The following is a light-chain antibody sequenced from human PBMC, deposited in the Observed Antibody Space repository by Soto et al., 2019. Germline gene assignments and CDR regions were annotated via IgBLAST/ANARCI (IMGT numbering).Light chain of an antibody. CDR2: GAS. Sequence: EIVMTQSPATLSVSPGERATLSCRASQSVSSNLAWYQQKPGQAPRLLIYGASTRATGIPARFSCSGSGTEFTLTISSLQSEDFAVYDWQQYNNWPPLTFGGGTKVEIK. CDR1: QSVSSN. V-gene: IGKV3-15*01. CDR3: QQYNNWPPLT. J-gene: IGKJ4*01.